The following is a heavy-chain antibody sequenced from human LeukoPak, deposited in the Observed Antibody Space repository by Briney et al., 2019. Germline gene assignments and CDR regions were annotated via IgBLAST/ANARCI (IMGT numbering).Heavy chain of an antibody. D-gene: IGHD6-6*01. Sequence: ASVKVSCKTSGYTFTTYPITWVRQAPGQGLEWMGWINPYNGNTNYAQKLQGRVTVTTDTSTSTAYMELRRLRSDDTAVYYCARDPSSGVAVDYWGQGTLVTVSS. CDR2: INPYNGNT. CDR1: GYTFTTYP. V-gene: IGHV1-18*01. CDR3: ARDPSSGVAVDY. J-gene: IGHJ4*02.